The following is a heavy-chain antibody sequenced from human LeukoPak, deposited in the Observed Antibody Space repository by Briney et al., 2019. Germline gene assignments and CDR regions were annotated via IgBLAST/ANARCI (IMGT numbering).Heavy chain of an antibody. CDR2: IYYSGST. CDR1: GGSISSYY. J-gene: IGHJ6*02. V-gene: IGHV4-59*01. D-gene: IGHD2-2*01. Sequence: SETLSLTCTVSGGSISSYYWSWIRQPPGKGLEWIGYIYYSGSTNYNPSLESRVTISVDTSKNQFSLKLSSVTAADTAVYYCARDFLGYCSSTSCPTYYGMDVWGQGTTVTVSS. CDR3: ARDFLGYCSSTSCPTYYGMDV.